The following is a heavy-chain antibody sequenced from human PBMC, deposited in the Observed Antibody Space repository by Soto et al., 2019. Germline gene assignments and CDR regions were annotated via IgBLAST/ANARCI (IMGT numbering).Heavy chain of an antibody. D-gene: IGHD3-9*01. Sequence: LSLTCTVSGGSISTYYWSWIRQPPGKGLEWIGYIYYSGSTNYNPSLKSRVTISVDTSKNQFSLKLSSVTAADTAVYYCARGNYDFLTGYYIEYFDYWGQGTLVTVSS. V-gene: IGHV4-59*01. J-gene: IGHJ4*02. CDR2: IYYSGST. CDR3: ARGNYDFLTGYYIEYFDY. CDR1: GGSISTYY.